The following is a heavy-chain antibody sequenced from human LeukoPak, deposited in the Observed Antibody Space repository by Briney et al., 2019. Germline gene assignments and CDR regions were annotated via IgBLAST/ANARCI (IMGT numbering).Heavy chain of an antibody. CDR1: GGTFSSYA. Sequence: EASVKVSCKASGGTFSSYAISWVRQAPGQGLEWMGRIIPILGIANYAQKFQGRVTITADESTSTAYMELSSLRSEDTAVYYCASNGVSYYYYMDVWGKGTTVTVSS. CDR2: IIPILGIA. V-gene: IGHV1-69*04. CDR3: ASNGVSYYYYMDV. D-gene: IGHD3-10*01. J-gene: IGHJ6*03.